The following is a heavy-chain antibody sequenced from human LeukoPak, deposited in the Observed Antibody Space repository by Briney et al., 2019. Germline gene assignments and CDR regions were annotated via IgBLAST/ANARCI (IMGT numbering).Heavy chain of an antibody. CDR2: ISSSGAAT. CDR1: GFTFNTSA. Sequence: GGSLRLSCAASGFTFNTSAMSWVRQAPGKGLEWVSTISSSGAATYYADSVKGRFTISRENSKNTLYLQVSSPRDEDTAIYYCAKDSGMNKPFDNWGQGTLVTVSS. CDR3: AKDSGMNKPFDN. J-gene: IGHJ4*02. D-gene: IGHD1/OR15-1a*01. V-gene: IGHV3-23*01.